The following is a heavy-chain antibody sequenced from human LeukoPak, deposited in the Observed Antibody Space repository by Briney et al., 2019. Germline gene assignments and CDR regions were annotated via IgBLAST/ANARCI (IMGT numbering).Heavy chain of an antibody. D-gene: IGHD3-22*01. CDR3: ARISDDYYDSSGYFDY. CDR2: IYYSGST. J-gene: IGHJ4*02. V-gene: IGHV4-61*01. CDR1: GGSISSGSYY. Sequence: ASETLSLTCTVSGGSISSGSYYWSWIRQPPGKGLEWIGYIYYSGSTNYNPSLKSRVTISVDTSKNQFSLKLSSVTAADTAVYYCARISDDYYDSSGYFDYWGQGTLVTVSS.